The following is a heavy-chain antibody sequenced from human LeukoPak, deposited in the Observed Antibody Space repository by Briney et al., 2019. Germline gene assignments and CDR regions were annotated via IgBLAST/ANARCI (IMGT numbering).Heavy chain of an antibody. D-gene: IGHD3-10*01. CDR2: INPIGGST. J-gene: IGHJ4*02. V-gene: IGHV1-46*01. Sequence: ASVTLSCKASGYTFTSYSIHWVRQAPGQGLEWMGIINPIGGSTSYAQIFQRRVTIIRDPSTSTVYMELSSLRSEDTAVYYCATNYYGSGTYYSPLVFSFDYWGQGTQGPASS. CDR3: ATNYYGSGTYYSPLVFSFDY. CDR1: GYTFTSYS.